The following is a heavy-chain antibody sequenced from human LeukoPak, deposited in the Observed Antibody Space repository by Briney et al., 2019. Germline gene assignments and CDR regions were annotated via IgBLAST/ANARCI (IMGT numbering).Heavy chain of an antibody. V-gene: IGHV3-43D*03. CDR2: INWSGGST. Sequence: SGGSLRLSCAASGFTFDDYAMHWVRQAPGKGLEWVSLINWSGGSTYYTDSVKGRFTISRDNIKNSLYLQMNSLRPEDTALYYCAKATNIYNSPCDYCGHGTLVTVSS. J-gene: IGHJ4*01. CDR3: AKATNIYNSPCDY. D-gene: IGHD1-1*01. CDR1: GFTFDDYA.